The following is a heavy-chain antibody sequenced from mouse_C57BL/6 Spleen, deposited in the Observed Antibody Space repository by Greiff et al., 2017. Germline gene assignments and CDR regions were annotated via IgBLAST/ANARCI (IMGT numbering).Heavy chain of an antibody. Sequence: QVQLQQSGAELVRPGASVTLSCKASGYTFTDYEMHWVKQTPVHGLEWIGAIDPETGGTAYNQKFKGKAILTADKSSSTAYMELRSLTSEDSAVYYCTRGRSTGLDYWGQGTTLTVSS. CDR3: TRGRSTGLDY. D-gene: IGHD4-1*02. CDR2: IDPETGGT. J-gene: IGHJ2*01. CDR1: GYTFTDYE. V-gene: IGHV1-15*01.